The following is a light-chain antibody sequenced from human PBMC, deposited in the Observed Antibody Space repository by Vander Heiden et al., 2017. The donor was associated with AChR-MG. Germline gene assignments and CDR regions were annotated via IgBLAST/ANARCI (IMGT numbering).Light chain of an antibody. CDR1: QGISSY. J-gene: IGKJ1*01. CDR3: QQYYSLRT. Sequence: AIRITQSPSSLSASTGDRVTITCRASQGISSYLAWYQQKPGKAPKLLIYAASTLQSGVPSRFSGSGSGTDFTLTISCLQSEDFATYYCQQYYSLRTFGQGTKVEIK. CDR2: AAS. V-gene: IGKV1-8*01.